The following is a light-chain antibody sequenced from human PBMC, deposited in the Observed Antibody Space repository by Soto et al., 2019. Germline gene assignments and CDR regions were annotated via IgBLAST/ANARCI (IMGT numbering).Light chain of an antibody. CDR2: DAS. CDR3: HQYVSSPLT. V-gene: IGKV3-20*01. CDR1: QSVNSNL. Sequence: EIVLTQSPGTLSLSPGEGATVSCRASQSVNSNLLAWFQQKPGQAPRLLIHDASRRATGIPDRFSGSGSGTDFTLSISRLEPEDFAVYYWHQYVSSPLTFGQGTELEIK. J-gene: IGKJ2*01.